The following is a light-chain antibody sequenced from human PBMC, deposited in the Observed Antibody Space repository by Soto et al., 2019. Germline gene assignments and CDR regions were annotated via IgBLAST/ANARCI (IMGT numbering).Light chain of an antibody. CDR3: QHYNSYSEA. Sequence: EIVLTQSPGTLSLSPGERATLSCRASQSVSSSHLAWYQHKPGQAPRLLIYAASSRATGSPDRFSGGGSGTDFTLTISRLEPEDFATYYCQHYNSYSEAFGQGAKVDIK. CDR1: QSVSSSH. CDR2: AAS. J-gene: IGKJ1*01. V-gene: IGKV3-20*01.